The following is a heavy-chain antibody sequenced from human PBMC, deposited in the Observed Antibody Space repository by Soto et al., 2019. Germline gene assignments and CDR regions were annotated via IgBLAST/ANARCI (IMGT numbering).Heavy chain of an antibody. J-gene: IGHJ6*02. CDR3: AKDRGCSSTSCKSMHV. CDR2: ISYDGSNK. V-gene: IGHV3-30*18. Sequence: GGSLRLSCAASGFTFSSYGMHWARQAPGKGLEWVAVISYDGSNKYYADSVKGRFTISRDNSKNTLYLQMNSLRAEDTAVYYCAKDRGCSSTSCKSMHVCCQGTTVTVSS. D-gene: IGHD2-2*01. CDR1: GFTFSSYG.